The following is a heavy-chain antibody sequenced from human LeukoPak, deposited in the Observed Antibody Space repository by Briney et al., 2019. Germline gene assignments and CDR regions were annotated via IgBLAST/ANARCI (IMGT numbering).Heavy chain of an antibody. V-gene: IGHV3-53*01. Sequence: GGSLRLSCAVSGITLSNYGMSWVRQAPGKGLEWVSVIYSGGSTHYADSVKGRFTISRDSSKNTLYLQMNSLRAEDTAVYYCARDLGYQLLDGYYYYMDVWGKGTTVTVSS. CDR3: ARDLGYQLLDGYYYYMDV. D-gene: IGHD2-2*01. J-gene: IGHJ6*03. CDR1: GITLSNYG. CDR2: IYSGGST.